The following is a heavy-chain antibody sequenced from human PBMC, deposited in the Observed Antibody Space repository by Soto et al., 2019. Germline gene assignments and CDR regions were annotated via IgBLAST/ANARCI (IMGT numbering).Heavy chain of an antibody. D-gene: IGHD3-22*01. V-gene: IGHV2-70*01. CDR2: IGWDDDE. J-gene: IGHJ4*02. CDR1: GFSLTTSAMC. CDR3: ERNSYDKSVYSMFPFDY. Sequence: SGPTLVNPTHTLTLACTFSGFSLTTSAMCVSWIRQPPGGALDWLALIGWDDDEYYTTSLKTRLTISKDTSKNQVVLTMTNMDAVDTCTYYGERNSYDKSVYSMFPFDYGVQGILVTVSS.